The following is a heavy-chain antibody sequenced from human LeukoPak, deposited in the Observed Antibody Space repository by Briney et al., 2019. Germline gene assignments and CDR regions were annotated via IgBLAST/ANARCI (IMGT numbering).Heavy chain of an antibody. J-gene: IGHJ4*02. D-gene: IGHD3-3*01. CDR3: AGPSTYYDFWSGLN. CDR2: ISSSSSYI. CDR1: GFTFSSYS. Sequence: GGSLRLSCAASGFTFSSYSINWVRQAPGKGLEWVSSISSSSSYIFYADSVKGRFTISRDNAKNSLYLQMDSLRAEDTAVYYCAGPSTYYDFWSGLNWGQGTLVTVSS. V-gene: IGHV3-21*01.